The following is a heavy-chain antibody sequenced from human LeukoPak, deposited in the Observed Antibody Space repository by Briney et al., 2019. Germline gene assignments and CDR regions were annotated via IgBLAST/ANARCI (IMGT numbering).Heavy chain of an antibody. V-gene: IGHV3-7*01. CDR3: ASTFPYCSAGSCAL. D-gene: IGHD2-15*01. CDR1: GLTFSNSW. CDR2: IDQGGSHG. Sequence: PGGSLRLSCVASGLTFSNSWMTWVRQALGKGLEWVGNIDQGGSHGNYVDSVKGRFTISRDNAKNSLYLQMDSLRAEDTAIYYCASTFPYCSAGSCALGGQGTLVTVSS. J-gene: IGHJ4*02.